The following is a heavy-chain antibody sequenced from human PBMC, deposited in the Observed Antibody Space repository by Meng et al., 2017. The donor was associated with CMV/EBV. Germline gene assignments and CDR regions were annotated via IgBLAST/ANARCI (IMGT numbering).Heavy chain of an antibody. Sequence: QRQLKEAGPGLVKPSETLSLTCTVCGGSISSSSYYWGWIRQPPGKGLEWIGSIYYSGSTYYNPSLKSRVTISVDTSKNQFSLKLSSVTAADTAVYYCARYYYDSSGYFDYWGQGTLVTVSS. CDR1: GGSISSSSYY. D-gene: IGHD3-22*01. J-gene: IGHJ4*02. CDR2: IYYSGST. V-gene: IGHV4-39*07. CDR3: ARYYYDSSGYFDY.